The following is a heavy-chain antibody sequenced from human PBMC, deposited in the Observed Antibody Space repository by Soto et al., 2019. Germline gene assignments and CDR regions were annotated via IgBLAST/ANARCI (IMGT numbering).Heavy chain of an antibody. D-gene: IGHD3-22*01. CDR1: GFTFSSYA. CDR2: ISGSGGST. Sequence: SLRLSCAASGFTFSSYAMSWVRQAPGQGLEWVSAISGSGGSTYYADSVKGRFTISRDNSKNTLYLQMNSLRAEDTAVYYCAKGGTYYYDSSGYPFDYWGQGTLVTVSS. CDR3: AKGGTYYYDSSGYPFDY. V-gene: IGHV3-23*01. J-gene: IGHJ4*02.